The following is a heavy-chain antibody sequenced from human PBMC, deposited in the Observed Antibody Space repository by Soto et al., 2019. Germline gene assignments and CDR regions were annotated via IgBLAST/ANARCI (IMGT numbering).Heavy chain of an antibody. D-gene: IGHD7-27*01. CDR3: ARDLSWGSNWYYYMDV. Sequence: EVQLVESGGGLVQPGGSLRLSCATSGFILSDCAMNWVRQAPGKGLEWVSYISSSSSVIYYEDSVKGRFTCSRDNARNSLYLQMNSLRAEDTAVYYCARDLSWGSNWYYYMDVWGKGTTVTVSS. CDR2: ISSSSSVI. J-gene: IGHJ6*03. CDR1: GFILSDCA. V-gene: IGHV3-48*01.